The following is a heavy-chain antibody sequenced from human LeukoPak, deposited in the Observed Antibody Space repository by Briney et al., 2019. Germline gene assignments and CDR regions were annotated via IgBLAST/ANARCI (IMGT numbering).Heavy chain of an antibody. D-gene: IGHD2-15*01. CDR3: TKGSSMLSNRYYLDY. J-gene: IGHJ4*02. V-gene: IGHV3-21*01. Sequence: GGSLRLSCGASGFIFTNYSMSWVRQAPGKGLEWVSSISTSGIYMYYADSVRGRFTISRDDATNPLYLQMNSLRAEDTAVYYCTKGSSMLSNRYYLDYWGQGALVTVSS. CDR2: ISTSGIYM. CDR1: GFIFTNYS.